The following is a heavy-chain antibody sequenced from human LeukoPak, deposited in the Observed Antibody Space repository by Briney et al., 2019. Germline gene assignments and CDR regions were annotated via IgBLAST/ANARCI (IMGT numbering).Heavy chain of an antibody. Sequence: PGGSLRLSCAASGFTFSSYEMNWVRQAPGKGLEWASYISSSGSTIYYADSVKGRFTISRDNAKNSLYLQMNSLRAEDTAVYYCARDFGYYGSGSYPDYFDYWGQGTLVTVSS. D-gene: IGHD3-10*01. J-gene: IGHJ4*02. CDR3: ARDFGYYGSGSYPDYFDY. CDR2: ISSSGSTI. V-gene: IGHV3-48*03. CDR1: GFTFSSYE.